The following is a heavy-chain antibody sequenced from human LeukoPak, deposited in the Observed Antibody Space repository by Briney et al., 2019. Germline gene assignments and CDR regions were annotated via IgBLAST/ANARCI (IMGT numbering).Heavy chain of an antibody. D-gene: IGHD5-12*01. V-gene: IGHV4-34*01. CDR3: ARRMRSGLYGGYEYYFDY. CDR2: INHSGST. Sequence: SETLSLTCAVDGGSFSGYYWSWIRQPPGKGLEWIGEINHSGSTNYNPSLKSRVTISVDTSKNQFSLKLSSVTAADTAVYYCARRMRSGLYGGYEYYFDYWGQGTLVTVSS. J-gene: IGHJ4*02. CDR1: GGSFSGYY.